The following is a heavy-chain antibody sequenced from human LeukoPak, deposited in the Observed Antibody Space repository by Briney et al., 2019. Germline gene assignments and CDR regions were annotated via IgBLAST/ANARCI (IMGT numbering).Heavy chain of an antibody. D-gene: IGHD5-18*01. V-gene: IGHV4-61*02. J-gene: IGHJ4*02. CDR2: IYTSGRT. Sequence: SGTLSLTCTASGGSISSGSYYWSWIRPPDGKGLEWIGRIYTSGRTYYNPSLKSRVTISVDTSKNQFSLKRSCVTAADTAVYYCAAGNSYCWLSDYWGQGTLVTVSS. CDR1: GGSISSGSYY. CDR3: AAGNSYCWLSDY.